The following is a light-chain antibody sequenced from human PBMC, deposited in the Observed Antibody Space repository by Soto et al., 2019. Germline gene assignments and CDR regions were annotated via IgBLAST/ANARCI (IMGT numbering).Light chain of an antibody. CDR3: LQDYTYPWT. V-gene: IGKV1-6*01. CDR1: QDIKNE. J-gene: IGKJ1*01. CDR2: GAS. Sequence: AIQMTQSPSSLSASVGDRVTITCRASQDIKNELGWYQQKPGKAPKLLIYGASSLQSGVPSRFSGSGAGTDFTLTISSLQTEDFATYYCLQDYTYPWTFGQGTKVEV.